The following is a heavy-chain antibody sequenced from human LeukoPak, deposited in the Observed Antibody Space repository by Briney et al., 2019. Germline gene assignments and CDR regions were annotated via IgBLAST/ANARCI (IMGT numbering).Heavy chain of an antibody. J-gene: IGHJ4*02. D-gene: IGHD3-3*01. V-gene: IGHV4-30-2*01. CDR3: AGGSDFWSGYRLDY. CDR1: GGSISSGGYS. CDR2: IYHSGST. Sequence: PSQTLSLTCAVSGGSISSGGYSWSWIRQPPGQGLEWAGYIYHSGSTYYNPSLRSRVTISVDRSKNQFSLKLSSVTAADTAVYYCAGGSDFWSGYRLDYWGQGTLVTVSS.